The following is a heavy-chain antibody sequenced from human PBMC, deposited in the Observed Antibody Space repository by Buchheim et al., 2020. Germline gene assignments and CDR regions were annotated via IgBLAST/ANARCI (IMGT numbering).Heavy chain of an antibody. Sequence: QVQLVESGGGVVQPGRSLRLSCAASRFTFSSYAMHWVRQAPGKGLEWVAVIWYDGTNKYYADSVRGRFTIPRDNSTKTQYLQMNSLRAEDTAVYYCARGVYGGDYYYYMDVWGKGTT. CDR2: IWYDGTNK. CDR1: RFTFSSYA. CDR3: ARGVYGGDYYYYMDV. D-gene: IGHD6-13*01. J-gene: IGHJ6*03. V-gene: IGHV3-33*01.